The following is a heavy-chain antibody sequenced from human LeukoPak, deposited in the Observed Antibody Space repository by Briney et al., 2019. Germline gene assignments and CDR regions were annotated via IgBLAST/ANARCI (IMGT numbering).Heavy chain of an antibody. CDR3: ARAPFHYGSGSYYYYFDY. D-gene: IGHD3-10*01. CDR1: GFTFSTYA. V-gene: IGHV3-23*01. Sequence: GGSLRLSCAASGFTFSTYAMSWVRQAPGKGLEWVSAIGGSGGSTYYADSVKGRFTISRDNSKNTLYLQMNSLRAEDTAVYYCARAPFHYGSGSYYYYFDYWGQGTLVTVSS. J-gene: IGHJ4*02. CDR2: IGGSGGST.